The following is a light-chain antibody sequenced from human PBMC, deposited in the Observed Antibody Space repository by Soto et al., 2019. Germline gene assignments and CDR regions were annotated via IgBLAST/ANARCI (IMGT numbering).Light chain of an antibody. CDR1: QSISGSY. Sequence: EIVLTQSPGTLSLSPGERATLSCTASQSISGSYLAWYQQKPGQAPRVVIYGVSRRATGIPDRFSGSGSATDFTLTISRLEPEDFALYYCQQYGSSPITFGQGTRLEIK. J-gene: IGKJ5*01. V-gene: IGKV3-20*01. CDR3: QQYGSSPIT. CDR2: GVS.